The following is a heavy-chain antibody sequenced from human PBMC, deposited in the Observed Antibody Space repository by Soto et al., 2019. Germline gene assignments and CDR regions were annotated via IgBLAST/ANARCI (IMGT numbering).Heavy chain of an antibody. Sequence: GGSLRLCCAASGFTFRNHAMDWVRQAPGKGLECLAVIAYDGSNAFYRDSVKGRFTISRDNSKNTLYLHMNSLRSEDTGVYYCARGDREDILVVVGARPGEYGIDIWGQGTTVTVSS. CDR1: GFTFRNHA. V-gene: IGHV3-30-3*01. CDR2: IAYDGSNA. CDR3: ARGDREDILVVVGARPGEYGIDI. J-gene: IGHJ6*02. D-gene: IGHD2-15*01.